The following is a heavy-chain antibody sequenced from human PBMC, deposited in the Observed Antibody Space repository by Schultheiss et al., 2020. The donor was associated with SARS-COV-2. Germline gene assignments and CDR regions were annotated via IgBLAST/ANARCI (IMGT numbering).Heavy chain of an antibody. Sequence: GESLKISCAASGFIFSSYAMSWVRQAPGKGLEWVAVIWYDGSNKYYADSVKGRFTISRDNSKNTLYLQMSSLRAEDTAVYYCVKGIVATIGNWFDPWGQGTLVTVSS. J-gene: IGHJ5*02. D-gene: IGHD5-12*01. CDR1: GFIFSSYA. CDR3: VKGIVATIGNWFDP. V-gene: IGHV3-30*02. CDR2: IWYDGSNK.